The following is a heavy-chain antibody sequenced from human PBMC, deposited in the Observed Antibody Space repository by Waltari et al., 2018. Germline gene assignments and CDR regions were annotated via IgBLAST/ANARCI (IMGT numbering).Heavy chain of an antibody. J-gene: IGHJ6*02. CDR1: GGSISSSSYS. Sequence: QLQLQESGPGLVKPSETLSLTCTVSGGSISSSSYSWGWIRQPPGKGLEWIGSIYYSGSTYYNPSLKSRVTISVDTSKNQFSLKLSSVTAADTAVYYCARDNDFWSGLYGMDVWGQGTTVTVSS. CDR3: ARDNDFWSGLYGMDV. D-gene: IGHD3-3*01. V-gene: IGHV4-39*07. CDR2: IYYSGST.